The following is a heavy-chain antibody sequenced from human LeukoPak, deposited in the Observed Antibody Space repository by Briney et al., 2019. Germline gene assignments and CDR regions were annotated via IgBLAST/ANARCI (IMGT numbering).Heavy chain of an antibody. Sequence: GGSLRLSCAASGFTFSSYSMNWVRQAPGKGLEWVSSISSSSSYIYYADSVRGRFTISRDNAKDSLYLQMNSLRAEDTAVYYCARALTTLTYEGYWGQGTLVTVSS. CDR2: ISSSSSYI. CDR3: ARALTTLTYEGY. V-gene: IGHV3-21*01. CDR1: GFTFSSYS. D-gene: IGHD1-1*01. J-gene: IGHJ4*02.